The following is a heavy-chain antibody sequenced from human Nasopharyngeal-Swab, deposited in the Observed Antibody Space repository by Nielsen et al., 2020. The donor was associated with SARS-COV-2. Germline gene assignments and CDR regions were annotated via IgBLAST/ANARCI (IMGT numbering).Heavy chain of an antibody. CDR1: GGSISSGSYY. D-gene: IGHD3-10*01. J-gene: IGHJ5*02. CDR3: AREQYFYGSGSLGWFDP. Sequence: SETLSLTCTVSGGSISSGSYYWSWIRQSAGKGLEWIGRVYSTGSTHYNPSLESRVTISVDTYKNQFSLKMTSVTAADTAMYFCAREQYFYGSGSLGWFDPWGQGTRVTVSS. CDR2: VYSTGST. V-gene: IGHV4-61*02.